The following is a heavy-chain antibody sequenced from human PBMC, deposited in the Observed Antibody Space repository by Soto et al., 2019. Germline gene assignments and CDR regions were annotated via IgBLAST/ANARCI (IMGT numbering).Heavy chain of an antibody. J-gene: IGHJ6*02. CDR2: FLPVFGTP. V-gene: IGHV1-69*01. CDR3: ARGRVSGSGTYYRGGRYFFALDV. CDR1: GVSLSSFV. D-gene: IGHD3-10*01. Sequence: QLQLVQSGGEVKKTGSSVIVSCKASGVSLSSFVINWIRQAPGHGLEWMGGFLPVFGTPDYAQKFQGRVTIKVDESSSTSYMELSSLRSDDTAVYYCARGRVSGSGTYYRGGRYFFALDVWGQGTTVTVSS.